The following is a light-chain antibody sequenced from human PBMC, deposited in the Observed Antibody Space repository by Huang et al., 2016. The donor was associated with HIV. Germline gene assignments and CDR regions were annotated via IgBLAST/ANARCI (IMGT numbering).Light chain of an antibody. CDR3: QQHNSWPLT. CDR1: QSVGSN. J-gene: IGKJ1*01. CDR2: AAS. V-gene: IGKV3-15*01. Sequence: EIVMTQSPATLSVSPGERATLSCRASQSVGSNLACYQQRRGQAPRLLIYAASTSATGIPARFSGSGSGTEFTLTVSSLQSEDFAVYYCQQHNSWPLTFGQGTRV.